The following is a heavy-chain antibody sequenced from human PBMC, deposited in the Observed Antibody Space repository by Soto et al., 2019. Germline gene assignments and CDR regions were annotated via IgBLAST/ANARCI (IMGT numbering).Heavy chain of an antibody. CDR1: GYTFTSYG. V-gene: IGHV1-18*01. CDR3: ARGRISKRIWFDP. D-gene: IGHD3-3*02. J-gene: IGHJ5*02. CDR2: INPYNGNT. Sequence: ASVKVSCKASGYTFTSYGISWVRQAPGQGLEWMGWINPYNGNTNYAQKFRGRVTMTTNTSISTAYMELSSLRSEDTAVYYCARGRISKRIWFDPWGQGTLVTVSS.